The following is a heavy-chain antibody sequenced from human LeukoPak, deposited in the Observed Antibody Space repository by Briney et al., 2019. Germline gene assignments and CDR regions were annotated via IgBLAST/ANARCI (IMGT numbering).Heavy chain of an antibody. CDR3: ARRAPSHDFDD. CDR2: ISGSGGST. CDR1: GFTFSSYG. V-gene: IGHV3-23*01. Sequence: GGSLRLSCAASGFTFSSYGMSWVRQAPGKGLEWVSAISGSGGSTYYADSVKGRFTISRDNAKNSLYLQMDSLRVEDTALYYCARRAPSHDFDDWGQGTLVTVSS. J-gene: IGHJ4*02.